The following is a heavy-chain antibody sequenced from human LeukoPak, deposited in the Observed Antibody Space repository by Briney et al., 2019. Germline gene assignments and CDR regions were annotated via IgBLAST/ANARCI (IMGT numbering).Heavy chain of an antibody. CDR3: ANNCSGDSAY. CDR1: GYTFTFYY. CDR2: INPNSRHT. Sequence: ASVTVSFTSSGYTFTFYYIDWVRQAHGQGLECMALINPNSRHTKYAQKFQGMLTITRYTSISTAYMELSRLRSDDTAIYYCANNCSGDSAYWGQGTLVTVSS. D-gene: IGHD4-17*01. J-gene: IGHJ4*02. V-gene: IGHV1-2*02.